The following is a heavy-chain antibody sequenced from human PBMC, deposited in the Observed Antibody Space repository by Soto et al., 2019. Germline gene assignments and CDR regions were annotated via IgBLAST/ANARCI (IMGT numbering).Heavy chain of an antibody. CDR2: VYSSGST. D-gene: IGHD5-18*01. Sequence: SETLSLTCTVSGGSISNYYWSWIRQPPGKGLEWIGYVYSSGSTHYNPSLQSRVTISADTSKNQVSLKVNSVTAADTAVYYCARDHPHSYGVYYFDYWGQGTPVPSPQ. CDR1: GGSISNYY. J-gene: IGHJ4*02. V-gene: IGHV4-59*01. CDR3: ARDHPHSYGVYYFDY.